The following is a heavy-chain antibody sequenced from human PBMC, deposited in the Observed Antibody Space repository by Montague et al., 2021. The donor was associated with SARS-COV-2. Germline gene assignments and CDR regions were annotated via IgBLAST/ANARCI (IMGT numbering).Heavy chain of an antibody. V-gene: IGHV4-34*01. CDR1: GGSFTHYY. Sequence: SETLSLTCAVYGGSFTHYYWTWIRQAPGKGLEWIGEVNHSGGTNYNPSLKSRVTISVDTSKNQFSLKLNSLTAADTAVYYCTRVRQQLVRTYYLDYWGQGTLVTVSS. CDR3: TRVRQQLVRTYYLDY. J-gene: IGHJ4*02. D-gene: IGHD6-13*01. CDR2: VNHSGGT.